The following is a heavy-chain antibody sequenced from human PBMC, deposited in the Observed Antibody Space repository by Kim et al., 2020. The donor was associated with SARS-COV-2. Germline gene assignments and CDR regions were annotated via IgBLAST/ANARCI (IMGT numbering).Heavy chain of an antibody. D-gene: IGHD1-26*01. Sequence: SLKCRVTISVDTSKNQFSLKLSSVTAADTAVYYCARGPDVGPYYYYGMDVWGQGTTVTVSS. V-gene: IGHV4-34*13. CDR3: ARGPDVGPYYYYGMDV. J-gene: IGHJ6*02.